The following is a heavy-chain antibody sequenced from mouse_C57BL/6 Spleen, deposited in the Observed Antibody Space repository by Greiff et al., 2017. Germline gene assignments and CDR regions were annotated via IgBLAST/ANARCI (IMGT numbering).Heavy chain of an antibody. J-gene: IGHJ1*03. D-gene: IGHD2-1*01. CDR3: ARSGNWYFDV. Sequence: QVQLQQPGAGLVKPGASVKLSCTASGYTFSSYWMHWVQQRPGRGLEWIGRIDPNSGGTKYTEKFKSQATLTVDKPSNTAYMQLSSLTTADSAVYYCARSGNWYFDVWGTGTTVTVSS. CDR1: GYTFSSYW. CDR2: IDPNSGGT. V-gene: IGHV1-72*01.